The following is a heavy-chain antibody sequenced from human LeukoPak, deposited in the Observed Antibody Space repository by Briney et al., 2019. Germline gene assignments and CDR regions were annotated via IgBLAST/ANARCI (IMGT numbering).Heavy chain of an antibody. CDR1: GFTFSTYA. V-gene: IGHV3-23*01. Sequence: GGSLRLSCAASGFTFSTYAMTWVRQAPGKGLEWVSGISASGGSTYYADSVKGRFTISRDNSKNTLYLQMSSLRAEDTAVYYCAKGVTIYTNSGLGYWGRGTLVTVSS. D-gene: IGHD7-27*01. CDR3: AKGVTIYTNSGLGY. CDR2: ISASGGST. J-gene: IGHJ4*02.